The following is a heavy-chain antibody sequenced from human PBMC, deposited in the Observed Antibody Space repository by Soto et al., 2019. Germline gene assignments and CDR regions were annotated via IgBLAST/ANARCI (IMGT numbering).Heavy chain of an antibody. CDR1: GGTFSSYA. J-gene: IGHJ6*02. CDR3: ARSLLVVDRQGLRYDV. CDR2: IIPIFGTA. Sequence: QVQLVQSGAEVKKPGSSVKVSCKASGGTFSSYAISWVRQAPGQGLEWMGGIIPIFGTANYAQKFQGRVTITXXDXAXXAYMELSSLRSEDTAVYYCARSLLVVDRQGLRYDVWGQGTTVTVSS. V-gene: IGHV1-69*05. D-gene: IGHD6-6*01.